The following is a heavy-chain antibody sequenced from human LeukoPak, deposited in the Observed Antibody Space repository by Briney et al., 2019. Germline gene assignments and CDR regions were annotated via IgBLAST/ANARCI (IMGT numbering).Heavy chain of an antibody. Sequence: PGGSLRLSCEASGFSLSSYEMNWVRQAPGKGLEWVSHISSRGSTIYYADSVKGRFTISRDNAKNSLYLQMNSLRAEDTAVYYCARVGWVLRYAFDIWGQGTMVTASS. CDR2: ISSRGSTI. CDR1: GFSLSSYE. J-gene: IGHJ3*02. CDR3: ARVGWVLRYAFDI. D-gene: IGHD1-26*01. V-gene: IGHV3-48*03.